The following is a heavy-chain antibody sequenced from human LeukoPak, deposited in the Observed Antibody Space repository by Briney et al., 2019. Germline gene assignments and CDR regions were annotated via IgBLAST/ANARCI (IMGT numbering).Heavy chain of an antibody. CDR3: ARQSKPGEEDY. D-gene: IGHD2-21*01. CDR1: RFTFSDYY. CDR2: ISGRGGTI. J-gene: IGHJ4*02. V-gene: IGHV3-11*01. Sequence: GSLRLSCAASRFTFSDYYMSGIRQAPGRGLEWVSYISGRGGTIYYADSVKGRFTISRDNAKNSLYLQMNSLRAEHTAVYYCARQSKPGEEDYWGQGTLVTVSS.